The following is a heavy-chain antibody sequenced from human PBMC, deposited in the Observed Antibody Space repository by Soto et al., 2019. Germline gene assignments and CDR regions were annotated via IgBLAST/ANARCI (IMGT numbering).Heavy chain of an antibody. J-gene: IGHJ4*02. CDR1: GFTVSSSNY. CDR2: IYPGGTT. D-gene: IGHD5-12*01. V-gene: IGHV3-53*01. CDR3: HGYGY. Sequence: PGGSLRLSCVVSGFTVSSSNYMSWVRQAPGKGLEWVSVIYPGGTTYYADSVKGRFTISRDNSKNTLYLQMNSLRAEDTAVYYCHGYGYWGKGTLVTVS.